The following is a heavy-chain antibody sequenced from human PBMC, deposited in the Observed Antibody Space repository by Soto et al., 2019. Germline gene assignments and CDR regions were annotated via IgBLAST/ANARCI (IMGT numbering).Heavy chain of an antibody. V-gene: IGHV4-31*03. CDR3: ARQGSGYQ. CDR1: GDSISSGGYY. J-gene: IGHJ4*02. Sequence: SETLSLTCIVSGDSISSGGYYWSWIRQHPGKGLEWIGHIYYSGNTLYNPSLKSRVTISVDTSKNQFSLKLTSVSAADTAVYFCARQGSGYQWGQGTLVTVSS. D-gene: IGHD5-12*01. CDR2: IYYSGNT.